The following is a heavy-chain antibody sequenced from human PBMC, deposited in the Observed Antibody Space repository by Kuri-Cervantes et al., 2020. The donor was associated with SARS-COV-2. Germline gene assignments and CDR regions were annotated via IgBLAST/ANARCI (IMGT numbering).Heavy chain of an antibody. CDR1: GFTLSGSA. J-gene: IGHJ4*02. V-gene: IGHV3-30-3*01. CDR2: ISYDGSNK. Sequence: GGSLRLSCAASGFTLSGSAMHWVRQASGKGLEWVAVISYDGSNKYYADSVKGRFTISRDNSKNTLYLQMNSLRAEDTAVYYCARDSNDYVWGSYRSLDYWGQGTLVTVSS. D-gene: IGHD3-16*02. CDR3: ARDSNDYVWGSYRSLDY.